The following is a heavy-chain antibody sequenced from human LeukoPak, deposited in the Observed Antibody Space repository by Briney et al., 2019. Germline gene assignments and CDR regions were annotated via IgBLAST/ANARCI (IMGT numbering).Heavy chain of an antibody. CDR2: ISSSSSYI. Sequence: GGSLRLSCAASGFTFSSYSMNWVRQAPGKGLEWVSSISSSSSYIYYADSVKGRFTISRDNSKNTLYLQMNSLGADDTAVYYCANHGVYSGSYSMDVWGQGTTVIVSS. J-gene: IGHJ6*02. CDR1: GFTFSSYS. CDR3: ANHGVYSGSYSMDV. V-gene: IGHV3-21*04. D-gene: IGHD1-26*01.